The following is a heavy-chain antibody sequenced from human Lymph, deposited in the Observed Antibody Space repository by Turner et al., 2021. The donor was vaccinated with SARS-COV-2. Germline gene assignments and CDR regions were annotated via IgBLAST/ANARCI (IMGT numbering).Heavy chain of an antibody. D-gene: IGHD5-18*01. CDR1: GGSVTSSSYY. V-gene: IGHV4-39*01. CDR3: ARQGWLRGYFDY. Sequence: QVQLQESGPGLVKPSETLSLTCTVSGGSVTSSSYYWGWIRQPPGKGREWIGNIHASGSTYYNPSLKSRVTISVDTSKNQFSLKLSSVTDADTAVYYCARQGWLRGYFDYWSQGTLVTVSS. CDR2: IHASGST. J-gene: IGHJ4*02.